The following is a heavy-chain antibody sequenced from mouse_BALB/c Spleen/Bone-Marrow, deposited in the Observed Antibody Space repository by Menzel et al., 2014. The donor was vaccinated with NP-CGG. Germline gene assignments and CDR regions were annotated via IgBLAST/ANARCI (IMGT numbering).Heavy chain of an antibody. CDR3: ASLAGTVDC. D-gene: IGHD3-3*01. V-gene: IGHV14-3*02. Sequence: VQLQQSGTDLVKPGASVKLSCTASGFNTKDTYMHWVKQRPEQGLDWIGRIDPASGNIQYDPKFQGRAAITADTSSNTACLQLSSLTSEDTGVYYCASLAGTVDCWGQGTPRAVSS. J-gene: IGHJ2*01. CDR2: IDPASGNI. CDR1: GFNTKDTY.